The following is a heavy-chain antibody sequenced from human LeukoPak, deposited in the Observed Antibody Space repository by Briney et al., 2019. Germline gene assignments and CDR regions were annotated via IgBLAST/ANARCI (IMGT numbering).Heavy chain of an antibody. J-gene: IGHJ4*02. Sequence: GKSLRLSCPATGFTFSDYGMHWLRQAPGKGLDWVAIISWNGGEEHYGNFGRVRFTISRDNTKNVVYLMMNSLRDEDAADYCCAKEQGYTGWLTIGHWGQGALVTVSS. CDR3: AKEQGYTGWLTIGH. CDR2: ISWNGGEE. CDR1: GFTFSDYG. D-gene: IGHD6-19*01. V-gene: IGHV3-30*18.